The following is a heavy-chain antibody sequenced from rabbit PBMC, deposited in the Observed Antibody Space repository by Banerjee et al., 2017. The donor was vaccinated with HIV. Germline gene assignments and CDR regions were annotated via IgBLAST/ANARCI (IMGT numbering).Heavy chain of an antibody. Sequence: QLKETGGGLVQPGGSLTLSCKASGFDFSSYYMSWVRQAPGKGLEWIGTIYAGKGRTYYASWVNGRFTISSDNAQNTVDLQMNSLTAVDRATYFCARGTDNYYWSFNLWGPGTLVTVS. V-gene: IGHV1S7*01. J-gene: IGHJ4*01. CDR1: GFDFSSYY. CDR2: IYAGKGRT. D-gene: IGHD1-1*01. CDR3: ARGTDNYYWSFNL.